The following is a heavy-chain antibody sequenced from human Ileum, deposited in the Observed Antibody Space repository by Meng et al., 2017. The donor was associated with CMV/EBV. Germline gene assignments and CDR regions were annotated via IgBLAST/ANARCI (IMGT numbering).Heavy chain of an antibody. CDR1: GDSVSSNSAA. Sequence: SQTLSLTCAISGDSVSSNSAAWNWIRQSPSRGLEWLGRTYYRSKWYNDYAVSVKSRITINQDTSKNQFSLQLNSVTPEDTAVYYCARVTAYNWNYVAWFDPWGQGTLVTVSS. D-gene: IGHD1-7*01. V-gene: IGHV6-1*01. J-gene: IGHJ5*02. CDR2: TYYRSKWYN. CDR3: ARVTAYNWNYVAWFDP.